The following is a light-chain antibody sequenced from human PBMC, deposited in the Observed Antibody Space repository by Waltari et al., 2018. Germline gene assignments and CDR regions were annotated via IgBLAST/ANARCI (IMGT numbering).Light chain of an antibody. V-gene: IGKV3-20*01. CDR1: QGFTRY. J-gene: IGKJ1*01. CDR3: QHYVSLPVT. CDR2: DAS. Sequence: EIVLTQSPGTLSLSPGVRATLSCRASQGFTRYLAWYQHRPGQAPRLLIYDASTWAPGVAYRFSGSGSGTDFGLTISRLEPEDFAVYYCQHYVSLPVTFGQGTRVEIK.